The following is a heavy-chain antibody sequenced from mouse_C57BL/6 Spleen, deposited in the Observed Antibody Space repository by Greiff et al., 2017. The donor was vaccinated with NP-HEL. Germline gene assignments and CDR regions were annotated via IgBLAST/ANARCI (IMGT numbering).Heavy chain of an antibody. CDR1: GYTFTSYW. D-gene: IGHD4-1*01. J-gene: IGHJ3*01. CDR3: AREGNWDVFAY. Sequence: QVQLQQPGAELVRPGSSVKLSCKASGYTFTSYWMDWVKQRPGQGLEWIGNIYPSDSETHYNQKFKDKATLTVDKSSSTAYMQLSSLTSEDSAVYYCAREGNWDVFAYWGQGTLVTVSA. V-gene: IGHV1-61*01. CDR2: IYPSDSET.